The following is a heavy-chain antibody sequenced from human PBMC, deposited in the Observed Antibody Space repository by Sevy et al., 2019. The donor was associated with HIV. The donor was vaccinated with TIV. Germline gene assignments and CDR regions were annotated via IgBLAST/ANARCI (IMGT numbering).Heavy chain of an antibody. CDR1: GVSIINNNHF. D-gene: IGHD3-10*01. V-gene: IGHV4-39*01. J-gene: IGHJ6*02. Sequence: SETLSLTCTVSGVSIINNNHFWGWIRQPPGKGLEWIGAIYYTGSTYYNSSLNSRITISIDTSRGQFSLDLSSVTAADTAVYYCARHFGGGGKRGLDVWGQGTTVTVSS. CDR3: ARHFGGGGKRGLDV. CDR2: IYYTGST.